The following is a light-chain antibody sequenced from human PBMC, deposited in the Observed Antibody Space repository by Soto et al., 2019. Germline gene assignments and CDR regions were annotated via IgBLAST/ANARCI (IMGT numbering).Light chain of an antibody. CDR1: QTIMTY. Sequence: DIQMTQSPSSLSASVGDGVAITCRASQTIMTYLNWYQQKPGKAPKLLIYAASILQSGVPSRFSGGGSETDFTLTISSLQPEDFATYYCQQLNSYPLTFGGGTKVDIK. CDR3: QQLNSYPLT. J-gene: IGKJ4*01. CDR2: AAS. V-gene: IGKV1-39*01.